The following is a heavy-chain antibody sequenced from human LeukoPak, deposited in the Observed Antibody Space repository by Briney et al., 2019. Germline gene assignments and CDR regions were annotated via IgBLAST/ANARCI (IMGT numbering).Heavy chain of an antibody. CDR3: ARAHSSGYYFGY. D-gene: IGHD3-22*01. J-gene: IGHJ4*02. V-gene: IGHV4-34*01. Sequence: SETLSPTCAVYGGSFSGYYWSWIRQPPGKGLEWIGEINHSGSTNYNPSLKSRVTISVDTSKNQFSLKLSSVTAADTAVYYCARAHSSGYYFGYWGQGTLVTVSS. CDR2: INHSGST. CDR1: GGSFSGYY.